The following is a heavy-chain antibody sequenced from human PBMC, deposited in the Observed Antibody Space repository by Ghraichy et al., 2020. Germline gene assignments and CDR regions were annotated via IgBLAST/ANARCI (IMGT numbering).Heavy chain of an antibody. Sequence: SQTLSLTCAVYGESLSGFYWNWIRQPPGKGLEWIGEITHGGSTKYNPSLKSRVTISQDMSKNQFSLNLSSVTAADTAVYYCARGRGYCSGGSCILDPWGQGTLVTVSS. V-gene: IGHV4-34*01. CDR2: ITHGGST. CDR3: ARGRGYCSGGSCILDP. CDR1: GESLSGFY. J-gene: IGHJ5*02. D-gene: IGHD2-15*01.